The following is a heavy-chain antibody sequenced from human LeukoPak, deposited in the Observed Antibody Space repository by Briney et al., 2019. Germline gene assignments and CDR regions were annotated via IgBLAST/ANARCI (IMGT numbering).Heavy chain of an antibody. CDR3: ARRSSEGGAYYYGSGSYTPRTYNWFDP. D-gene: IGHD3-10*01. CDR1: GGSISSYY. Sequence: KPSETLSLTCTVSGGSISSYYWSWIRQPPGKGLEWIGYIYYSGSTNYNPSLKSRVTISVDTSKNQFSLKLSSVTAADTAVYYCARRSSEGGAYYYGSGSYTPRTYNWFDPWGQGTLVTVSS. J-gene: IGHJ5*02. CDR2: IYYSGST. V-gene: IGHV4-59*08.